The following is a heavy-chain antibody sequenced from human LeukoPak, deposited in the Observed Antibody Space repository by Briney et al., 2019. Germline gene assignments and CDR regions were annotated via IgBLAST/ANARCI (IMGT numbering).Heavy chain of an antibody. CDR1: GFTFSSYW. CDR2: IKQDGSEK. J-gene: IGHJ4*02. D-gene: IGHD1-26*01. CDR3: ARGIVGASTYYFDY. V-gene: IGHV3-7*01. Sequence: GGSLRLSCAASGFTFSSYWMSWVRQAPGKGLEWVANIKQDGSEKYYVDSVKGRFTISRDNAKNPLYLQMNSLRAEDTAVYYCARGIVGASTYYFDYWGQGTLVTVSS.